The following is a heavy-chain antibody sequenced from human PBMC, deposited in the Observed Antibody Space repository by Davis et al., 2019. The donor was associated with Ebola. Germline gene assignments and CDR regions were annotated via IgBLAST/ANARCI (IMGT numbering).Heavy chain of an antibody. Sequence: ASVKVSCKASGYTFTGYYMHWVRQAPGQGLEWMGWINPNSGGTNYAQKFQGRVTMTRDTSISTAYMELSSLRSEDTAVYYCARRKYYYDSSGYYFDYWGQGTLVTVSS. CDR2: INPNSGGT. CDR1: GYTFTGYY. CDR3: ARRKYYYDSSGYYFDY. D-gene: IGHD3-22*01. V-gene: IGHV1-2*02. J-gene: IGHJ4*02.